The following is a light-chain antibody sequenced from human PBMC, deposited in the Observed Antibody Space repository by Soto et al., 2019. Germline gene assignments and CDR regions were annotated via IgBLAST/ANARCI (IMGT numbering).Light chain of an antibody. J-gene: IGLJ1*01. V-gene: IGLV2-11*01. Sequence: QSVLTQPPSVSGSPGQSVTISCTGTSSDVGAYNYVAWYQQHPGKAPKIMIYDVTKRPSGVPDRFSGSKSGNTASLTISGLQAEDEADYYCCSTAGKVEVFGTGTKVTDL. CDR1: SSDVGAYNY. CDR2: DVT. CDR3: CSTAGKVEV.